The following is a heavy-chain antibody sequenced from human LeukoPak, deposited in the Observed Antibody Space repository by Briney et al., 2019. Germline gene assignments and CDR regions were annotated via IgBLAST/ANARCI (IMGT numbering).Heavy chain of an antibody. CDR2: TYYRSKWYN. Sequence: SQTLSLTCAISGDSVSSNSVAWNWIRQSPSRGLEWLGRTYYRSKWYNDYAASVKSRITIKPDTAKNQFSLQVNSVTPEDTAVYYCASGSGGSGEGGYYYYGMDVWGQGTTVTVSS. V-gene: IGHV6-1*01. CDR3: ASGSGGSGEGGYYYYGMDV. D-gene: IGHD2-15*01. J-gene: IGHJ6*02. CDR1: GDSVSSNSVA.